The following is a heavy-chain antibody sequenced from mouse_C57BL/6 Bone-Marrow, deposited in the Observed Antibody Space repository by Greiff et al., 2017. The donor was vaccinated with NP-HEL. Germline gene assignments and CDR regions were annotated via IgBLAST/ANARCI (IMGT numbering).Heavy chain of an antibody. D-gene: IGHD2-4*01. CDR2: ISSGSSTI. V-gene: IGHV5-17*01. CDR1: GFTFSDYG. CDR3: ARNPPMITTGDWYFDV. J-gene: IGHJ1*03. Sequence: EVKVVESGGGLVKPGGSLKLSCAASGFTFSDYGMHWVRQAPEKGLEWVAYISSGSSTIYYADTVKGRFTISRDNAKNTLFLQMTSLRSEDTAMYYCARNPPMITTGDWYFDVWGTGTTVTVSS.